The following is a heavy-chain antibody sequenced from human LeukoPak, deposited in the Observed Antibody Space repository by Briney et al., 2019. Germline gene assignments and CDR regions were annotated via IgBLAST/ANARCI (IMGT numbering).Heavy chain of an antibody. CDR1: GFTFSSYA. D-gene: IGHD2-15*01. V-gene: IGHV3-23*01. Sequence: GGPLRLSCAASGFTFSSYAMSWVRQAPGKGLEWVSAISGNGLSTYYADSVKGRFTISRDNSKNTLYLEMNSLRAEDTAVYYCAKTLEVATHYYYHGMDVWGQGTTVNVFS. CDR2: ISGNGLST. J-gene: IGHJ6*02. CDR3: AKTLEVATHYYYHGMDV.